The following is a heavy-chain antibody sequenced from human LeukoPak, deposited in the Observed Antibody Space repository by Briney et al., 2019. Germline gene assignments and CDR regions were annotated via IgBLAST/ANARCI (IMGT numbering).Heavy chain of an antibody. D-gene: IGHD4-11*01. CDR2: ISWNSGSI. CDR1: GFTLDDYA. V-gene: IGHV3-9*01. J-gene: IGHJ6*02. Sequence: GGSLRLSCAASGFTLDDYAMHWVRQAPGKGLEWVSGISWNSGSIGYADSVKGRFTISRDNAKNSLYLQMNSLRAEDTALYYCAKAPYSNYGPYYYGMDVWGQGTTVTVSS. CDR3: AKAPYSNYGPYYYGMDV.